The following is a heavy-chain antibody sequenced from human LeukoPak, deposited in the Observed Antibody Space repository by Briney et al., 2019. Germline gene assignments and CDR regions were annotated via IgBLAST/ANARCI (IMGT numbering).Heavy chain of an antibody. CDR1: GYTFTGHY. CDR3: ARVRIEAAGRGLDY. J-gene: IGHJ4*02. D-gene: IGHD6-13*01. CDR2: VSPYSGDT. V-gene: IGHV1-2*02. Sequence: ASVKVSCKASGYTFTGHYMHWVRQAPGQGLEWMGWVSPYSGDTNYAQSFQGRVTMTRDTSISTVYMELSSLTSDDTAVYFCARVRIEAAGRGLDYWGQGTTVTVSS.